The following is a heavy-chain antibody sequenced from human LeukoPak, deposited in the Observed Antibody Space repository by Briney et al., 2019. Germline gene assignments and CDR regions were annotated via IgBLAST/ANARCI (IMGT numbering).Heavy chain of an antibody. V-gene: IGHV3-48*01. CDR2: ISTSSSTT. CDR1: GFTFSSYS. Sequence: GGSLRLSCAASGFTFSSYSMNWVRQAPGKGLEWVSYISTSSSTTYYADSVKGRFTISRDNAKNSLSLQMNSLRAEDMAVYFCARDYYGSGSYNMDVWGKGTTVTVSS. D-gene: IGHD3-10*01. J-gene: IGHJ6*04. CDR3: ARDYYGSGSYNMDV.